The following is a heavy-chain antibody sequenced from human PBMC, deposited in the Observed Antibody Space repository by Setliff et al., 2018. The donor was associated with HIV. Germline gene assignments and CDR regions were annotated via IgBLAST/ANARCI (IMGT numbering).Heavy chain of an antibody. CDR2: VHPSGSI. CDR3: VRASHMTPGNLLHSTGPYYSYYMDV. D-gene: IGHD4-4*01. Sequence: SETLSLTCAVSGVSFSGDYWSWVRQPPGKGLEWIAEVHPSGSIYYNSSLKSRVAISVDTSNNQFSLTMTSVAAADTASYYCVRASHMTPGNLLHSTGPYYSYYMDVWGRGTTVTVSS. V-gene: IGHV4-34*01. CDR1: GVSFSGDY. J-gene: IGHJ6*03.